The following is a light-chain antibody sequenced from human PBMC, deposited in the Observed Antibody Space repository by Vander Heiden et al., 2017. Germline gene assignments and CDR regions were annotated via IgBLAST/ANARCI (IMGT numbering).Light chain of an antibody. V-gene: IGLV2-23*02. Sequence: QSALTQPASVSGSQGQSITISCTGTSSDVGSYNLVSWYQQHPGKAPKLMIYEVSKRPSGVSNRFSGSKSGNTASLTISGLQAEDEADYYCCSYAGSSYVFGTGTKVTVL. J-gene: IGLJ1*01. CDR1: SSDVGSYNL. CDR3: CSYAGSSYV. CDR2: EVS.